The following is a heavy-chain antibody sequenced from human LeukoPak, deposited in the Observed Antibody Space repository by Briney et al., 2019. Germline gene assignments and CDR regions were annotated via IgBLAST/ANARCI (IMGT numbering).Heavy chain of an antibody. Sequence: GGSLRLSCAASGFTVSSNYMSWVRQAPGKGLEWVSVIYGGGSSYYAGSMKGRLTISRDNAENSLYLEMNSLRVEDTAVYYCARDQVVGANVRDALDIWGQGTMVTVSS. J-gene: IGHJ3*02. D-gene: IGHD1-26*01. CDR2: IYGGGSS. CDR1: GFTVSSNY. CDR3: ARDQVVGANVRDALDI. V-gene: IGHV3-66*01.